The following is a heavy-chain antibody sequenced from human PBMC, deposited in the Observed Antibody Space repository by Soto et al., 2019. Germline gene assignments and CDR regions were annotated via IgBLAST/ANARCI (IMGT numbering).Heavy chain of an antibody. CDR1: GGSFSSYY. CDR3: ARDYYYDSRGYPGAHYYGMDV. V-gene: IGHV4-59*01. D-gene: IGHD3-22*01. Sequence: LSLTCTVSGGSFSSYYWSWIRQPPGKGLEWIGHIYYSGRTNYNPSLKSRVTISGDTSKNQLSLKLSSVTAADTAVYYCARDYYYDSRGYPGAHYYGMDVRGQGTTVTVSS. J-gene: IGHJ6*02. CDR2: IYYSGRT.